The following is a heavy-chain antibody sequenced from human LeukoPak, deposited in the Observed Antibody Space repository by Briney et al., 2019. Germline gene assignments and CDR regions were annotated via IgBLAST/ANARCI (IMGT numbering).Heavy chain of an antibody. V-gene: IGHV3-23*01. CDR1: GFTFSSYA. Sequence: GGSLRLSCAASGFTFSSYAMSWVRQAPGKGLEWASAISGSGGSTYYADSVKGRFTISRDNSKNTLLLQMNSLRAEDTAVYYCARYCSSTSCSGRYFDYWGQGTLVTVSS. CDR2: ISGSGGST. J-gene: IGHJ4*02. CDR3: ARYCSSTSCSGRYFDY. D-gene: IGHD2-2*01.